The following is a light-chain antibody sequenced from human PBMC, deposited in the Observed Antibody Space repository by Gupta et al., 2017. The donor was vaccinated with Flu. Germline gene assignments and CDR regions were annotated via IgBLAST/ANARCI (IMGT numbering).Light chain of an antibody. J-gene: IGKJ5*01. V-gene: IGKV3-11*01. CDR1: QSVVVY. CDR2: DAS. Sequence: ATLSLSPGERATLSCRASQSVVVYLAWYQQKPGQAPRLLIYDASKRDTGIPARFSGSGSGTDFTLTISSREPEDFAVYYCQQRDNWPPITFGQGTRLEIK. CDR3: QQRDNWPPIT.